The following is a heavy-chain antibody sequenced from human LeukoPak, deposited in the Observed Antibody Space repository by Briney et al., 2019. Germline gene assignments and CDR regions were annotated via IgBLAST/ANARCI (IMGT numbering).Heavy chain of an antibody. J-gene: IGHJ6*03. Sequence: SQTLSLTCTVSGGSISSYYWSWIRQPPGKGLEWIGYIYYSGSTNYNPSLKSRLTISVDTSKNQFSLKLSSVTAADTAVYYCARDTVGAILMDVWGKGTTVTVSS. CDR2: IYYSGST. V-gene: IGHV4-59*01. D-gene: IGHD1-26*01. CDR1: GGSISSYY. CDR3: ARDTVGAILMDV.